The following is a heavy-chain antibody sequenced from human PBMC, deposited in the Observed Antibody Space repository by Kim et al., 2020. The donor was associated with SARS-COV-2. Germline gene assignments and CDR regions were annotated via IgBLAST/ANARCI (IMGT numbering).Heavy chain of an antibody. V-gene: IGHV3-48*03. CDR3: ATPPGYSSSWRFDY. J-gene: IGHJ4*02. Sequence: AYSVKGRLTISRDHAKNSLYLQMNSLRAEDTAVYYCATPPGYSSSWRFDYWGQGTLVTVSS. D-gene: IGHD6-13*01.